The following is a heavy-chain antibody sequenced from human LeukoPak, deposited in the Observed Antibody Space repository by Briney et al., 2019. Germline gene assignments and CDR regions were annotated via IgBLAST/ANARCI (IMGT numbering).Heavy chain of an antibody. CDR3: ARRGAYSGNDLAWYFDL. D-gene: IGHD5-12*01. J-gene: IGHJ2*01. CDR1: GGFISSYY. CDR2: IYYSGST. V-gene: IGHV4-59*08. Sequence: SETLSLTCTVSGGFISSYYWSGIRQPPGKGPEWIGYIYYSGSTSYNPSLKSRVTMSADTSKNQFSLRLSSVTAADTAVYYCARRGAYSGNDLAWYFDLWGRGTLVTVSS.